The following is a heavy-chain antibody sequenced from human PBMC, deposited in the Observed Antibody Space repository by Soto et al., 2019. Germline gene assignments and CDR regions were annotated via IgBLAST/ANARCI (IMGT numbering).Heavy chain of an antibody. J-gene: IGHJ6*02. D-gene: IGHD2-21*02. V-gene: IGHV3-21*01. CDR2: ISSSSSYI. Sequence: EVQLVESGGGLVKPGGSLRLSCEASGFTFSPYSMNWVRQAPGKGLEWVSSISSSSSYIYYADSVKGRVTISGDNAKNSLYLQMHRMRAENTAVYYCARDPKRVTHYSNNCMDVWGQATTVTVCS. CDR3: ARDPKRVTHYSNNCMDV. CDR1: GFTFSPYS.